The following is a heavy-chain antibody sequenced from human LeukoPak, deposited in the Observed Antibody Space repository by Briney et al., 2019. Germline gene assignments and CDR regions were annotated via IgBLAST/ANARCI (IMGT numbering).Heavy chain of an antibody. Sequence: SVKVSCKASGGTFSSYAISWVRQAPGQGLEWMGGIIPIFGTANYAQKFQGRVTITADKSTSTAYMELSSLRSEDTAVYYCAREGRLGELSLWGRFFDYWGQGTLVTVSS. D-gene: IGHD3-16*02. CDR3: AREGRLGELSLWGRFFDY. CDR1: GGTFSSYA. CDR2: IIPIFGTA. J-gene: IGHJ4*02. V-gene: IGHV1-69*06.